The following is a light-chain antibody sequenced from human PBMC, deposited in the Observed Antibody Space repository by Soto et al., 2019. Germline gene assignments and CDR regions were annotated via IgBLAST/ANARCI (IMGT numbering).Light chain of an antibody. CDR2: DVS. V-gene: IGLV2-14*03. CDR1: SSDVGGFNY. J-gene: IGLJ2*01. Sequence: QSVLTQPASVSGSPGQSITISCTGTSSDVGGFNYVSWYQHHPGKAPQLMIYDVSNRPSGVSNRFSGSKSGNTASLTISGLQAEDEADYYCSSYTSSSTLSVVFGGGTKVTVL. CDR3: SSYTSSSTLSVV.